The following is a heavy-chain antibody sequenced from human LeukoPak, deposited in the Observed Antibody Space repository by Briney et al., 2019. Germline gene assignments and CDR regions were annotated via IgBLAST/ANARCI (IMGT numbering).Heavy chain of an antibody. Sequence: PGGSLRHLCAACGFTFRTYGLHWVRQAPGKGLEWVALISHDSSEKYVADSVKGRFTVSRDNSKYTLYLQMNSLRPEDTAVYYCARRDYGDPSYHGMVVWAERPRVTVSS. CDR2: ISHDSSEK. V-gene: IGHV3-30*03. D-gene: IGHD4-17*01. CDR3: ARRDYGDPSYHGMVV. CDR1: GFTFRTYG. J-gene: IGHJ6*04.